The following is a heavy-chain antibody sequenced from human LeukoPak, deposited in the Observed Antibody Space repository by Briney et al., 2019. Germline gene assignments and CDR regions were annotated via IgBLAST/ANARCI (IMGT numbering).Heavy chain of an antibody. Sequence: GGSLRLSCAASGFPFSVYGMHWVRQAPGKGLEWVAFIRYDGSNKYYGDSVKARFTISRDNSKNTLYLQMNSLRAEDTAVYYCAKNTGYYMDVWGKGTTVTVSS. CDR3: AKNTGYYMDV. CDR1: GFPFSVYG. V-gene: IGHV3-30*02. CDR2: IRYDGSNK. D-gene: IGHD1-14*01. J-gene: IGHJ6*03.